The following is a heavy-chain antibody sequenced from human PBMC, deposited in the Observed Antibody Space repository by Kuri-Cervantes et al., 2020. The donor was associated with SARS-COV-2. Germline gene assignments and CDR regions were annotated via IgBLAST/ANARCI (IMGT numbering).Heavy chain of an antibody. Sequence: ESLKISCAVYGGSFSGYYWSWIRQPPGKGLEWIGEINHSGSTNYNPSLKSRVTISVDTSKNQFSLKLSSVTAADTAVYYCARGRYCSGGSCYRYYYYGMDVWGQGTTVTVSS. J-gene: IGHJ6*02. CDR2: INHSGST. CDR1: GGSFSGYY. V-gene: IGHV4-34*01. D-gene: IGHD2-15*01. CDR3: ARGRYCSGGSCYRYYYYGMDV.